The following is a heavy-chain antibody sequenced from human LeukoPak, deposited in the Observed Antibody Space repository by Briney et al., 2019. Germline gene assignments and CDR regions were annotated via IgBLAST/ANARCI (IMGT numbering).Heavy chain of an antibody. Sequence: ASVKVSCKTSVYTFTTYGVSWVRQAPGQGLEWMGWVSGYTGNTNYAERFQGRVTMTTDTSTSTVYMELTSLRSDDTAVYYCARGEVSASLYYFDFWGQGTLVTDS. CDR3: ARGEVSASLYYFDF. D-gene: IGHD5/OR15-5a*01. V-gene: IGHV1-18*01. CDR2: VSGYTGNT. J-gene: IGHJ4*02. CDR1: VYTFTTYG.